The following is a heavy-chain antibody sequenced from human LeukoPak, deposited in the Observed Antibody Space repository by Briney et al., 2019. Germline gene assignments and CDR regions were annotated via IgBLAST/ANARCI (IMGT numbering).Heavy chain of an antibody. CDR2: IKQDGSEK. J-gene: IGHJ4*02. CDR1: GFTFSNYW. Sequence: GGSLRLSCAASGFTFSNYWMNWVRQAPGEGLEWVANIKQDGSEKYYVDSVKGRFTISRDNAKNSLYLQMSSLIAEDTAVYYCARDPGYCSGGYCHAPYFDYWGQGILVTVSS. D-gene: IGHD2-15*01. CDR3: ARDPGYCSGGYCHAPYFDY. V-gene: IGHV3-7*01.